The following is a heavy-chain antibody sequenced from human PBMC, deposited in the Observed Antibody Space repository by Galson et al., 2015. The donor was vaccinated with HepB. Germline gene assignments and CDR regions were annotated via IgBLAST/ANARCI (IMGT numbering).Heavy chain of an antibody. D-gene: IGHD3-22*01. CDR1: GYTFLSYG. CDR3: AREEYDSSAHFDY. CDR2: ISTYNGNT. J-gene: IGHJ4*02. Sequence: SCKASGYTFLSYGISWVRQAPGQGLEWMGWISTYNGNTNYAQNLQGRVTMTTDTSTSTVYMELRSLRSDDTAVYYCAREEYDSSAHFDYWGQGTLVTVSS. V-gene: IGHV1-18*01.